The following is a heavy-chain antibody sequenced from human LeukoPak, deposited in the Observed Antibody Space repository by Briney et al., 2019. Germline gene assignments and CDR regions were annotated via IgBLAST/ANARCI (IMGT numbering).Heavy chain of an antibody. D-gene: IGHD3-9*01. CDR1: GGSISSHY. V-gene: IGHV4-59*11. J-gene: IGHJ3*02. CDR2: IYYSGST. CDR3: ASHYYDILTGYYFDAFDI. Sequence: PSETLSLTCTVSGGSISSHYWSWIRQPPGKGLEWIGYIYYSGSTNYNPSLKSRVTISVDTSKNQFSLKLSSVTAADTAVYYCASHYYDILTGYYFDAFDIWGQGTMVTVSS.